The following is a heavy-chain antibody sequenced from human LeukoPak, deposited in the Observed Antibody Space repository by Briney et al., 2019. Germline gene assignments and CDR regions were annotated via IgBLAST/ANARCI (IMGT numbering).Heavy chain of an antibody. CDR1: GGSISSYY. J-gene: IGHJ4*02. CDR2: IYYSGTT. CDR3: ARGSNYTSGYRVTELGSGYSDY. D-gene: IGHD5-18*01. V-gene: IGHV4-59*01. Sequence: SETLSLTCTVSGGSISSYYWNWIREPPGKGVEWSGYIYYSGTTNYNPSLKSRDSMSGDTSKNQFSLKLSSVPAADTAVYYCARGSNYTSGYRVTELGSGYSDYWGQGTLVTVSS.